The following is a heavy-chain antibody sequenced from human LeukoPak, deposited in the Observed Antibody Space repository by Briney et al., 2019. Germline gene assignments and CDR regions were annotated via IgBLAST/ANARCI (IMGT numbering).Heavy chain of an antibody. D-gene: IGHD3-10*01. CDR3: ARGSSSGSLTFGP. Sequence: KPSETLSLTCTVSGGSISTSSYYWGWIRQPPGKGLEWVGSIFSGGNTYYNPSLKSRLTLSVDTSKNQFSLTLTSVTAADTAVYYCARGSSSGSLTFGPWGQGTLVTVSS. CDR1: GGSISTSSYY. J-gene: IGHJ5*02. V-gene: IGHV4-39*07. CDR2: IFSGGNT.